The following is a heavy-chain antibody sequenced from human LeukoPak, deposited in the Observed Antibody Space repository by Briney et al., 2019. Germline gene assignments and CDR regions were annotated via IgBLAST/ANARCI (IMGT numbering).Heavy chain of an antibody. J-gene: IGHJ4*02. CDR2: ISYDGSNK. V-gene: IGHV3-30*18. D-gene: IGHD5-12*01. CDR1: GFTFSSYG. CDR3: AKELSGYSGYDPFDY. Sequence: AGGSLRLSCAASGFTFSSYGMHWVRQAPGKGLEWVAVISYDGSNKYYADSVRGRFTISRDNSKNKLYLQMNSLRAEDTAVYYCAKELSGYSGYDPFDYWGQGTLVTVSS.